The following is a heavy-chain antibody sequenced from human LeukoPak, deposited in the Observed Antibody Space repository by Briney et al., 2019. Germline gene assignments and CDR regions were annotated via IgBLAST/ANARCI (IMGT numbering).Heavy chain of an antibody. CDR2: IKQDGSEK. Sequence: GGSLRLSCAASGFTFSSYWMSWARQAPGKGLEWVANIKQDGSEKYYVDSVKGRFTISRDNAKNSLYPQMNSLRAEDTAVYYCARVGVIAAALDIWGQGTMVTVSS. J-gene: IGHJ3*02. V-gene: IGHV3-7*01. CDR3: ARVGVIAAALDI. CDR1: GFTFSSYW. D-gene: IGHD6-13*01.